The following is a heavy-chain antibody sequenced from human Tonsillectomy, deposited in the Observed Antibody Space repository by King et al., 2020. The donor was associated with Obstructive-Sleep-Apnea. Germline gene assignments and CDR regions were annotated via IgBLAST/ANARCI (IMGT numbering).Heavy chain of an antibody. Sequence: VQLVESGGGVVQPGRSLRLSCAASGFIFSSFGMHWVRQAPGKGLEWVAVIWADGSNFYYSDSVKGRFTISRDNSKDTLFLQMNSLRVEDTAVYYCAKGGRYTPGHTTLYFDSWGQGTLVTVAS. J-gene: IGHJ4*02. CDR1: GFIFSSFG. CDR3: AKGGRYTPGHTTLYFDS. V-gene: IGHV3-33*06. D-gene: IGHD1-26*01. CDR2: IWADGSNF.